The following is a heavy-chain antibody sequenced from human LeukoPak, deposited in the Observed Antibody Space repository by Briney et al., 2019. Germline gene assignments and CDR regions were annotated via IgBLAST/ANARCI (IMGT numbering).Heavy chain of an antibody. J-gene: IGHJ4*02. Sequence: ASVKVSCKASGYTFTGYYMHWVRQAPGQGLEWMGWINPNIGGTNYAQKFQGRVTMTRDTSISTAYMELSRLRSDDTAVYYCARAWAPYYDILTGYYTYWGQGTLVSVSS. CDR1: GYTFTGYY. CDR3: ARAWAPYYDILTGYYTY. CDR2: INPNIGGT. V-gene: IGHV1-2*02. D-gene: IGHD3-9*01.